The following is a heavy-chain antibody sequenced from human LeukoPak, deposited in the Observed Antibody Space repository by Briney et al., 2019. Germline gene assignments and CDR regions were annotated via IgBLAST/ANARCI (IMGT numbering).Heavy chain of an antibody. CDR3: ARVGGSNYYYYGMDV. V-gene: IGHV4-59*01. Sequence: SETLSLTCTVSGGSTSSYYWSWIRQPPGKGLEWIGYIYYSGSTNYNPSLKSRVTISVDTSKNQFSLKLSSVTAADTAVYYCARVGGSNYYYYGMDVWGQGTTVTVSS. CDR1: GGSTSSYY. J-gene: IGHJ6*02. D-gene: IGHD3-10*01. CDR2: IYYSGST.